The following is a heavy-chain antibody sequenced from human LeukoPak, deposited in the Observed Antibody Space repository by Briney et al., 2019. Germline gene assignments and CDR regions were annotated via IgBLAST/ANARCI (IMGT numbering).Heavy chain of an antibody. CDR1: GYTFTGYY. J-gene: IGHJ4*02. D-gene: IGHD1-26*01. Sequence: ASVKVSCKASGYTFTGYYMHWVRQAPGQGLEWMGWINPNSGGTNYAQKFQGRVTMTRDTSISTAYMGLSRLRSDDTAVYYCARDRLSGSYRDNFDYWGQGTLVTVSS. V-gene: IGHV1-2*02. CDR3: ARDRLSGSYRDNFDY. CDR2: INPNSGGT.